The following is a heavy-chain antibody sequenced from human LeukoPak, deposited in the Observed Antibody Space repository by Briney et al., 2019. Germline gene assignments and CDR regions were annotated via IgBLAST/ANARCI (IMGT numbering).Heavy chain of an antibody. D-gene: IGHD4-17*01. CDR2: IYENGGTT. CDR3: ARLRPLDF. Sequence: GGSLRLSCVGSGFTFRSHAMSWVRQAPEKGLEFVSGIYENGGTTYYADSVKGRFSISRDNAKNSLYLQMNSLRAEDTAVYYCARLRPLDFWGQGTLVTVSS. CDR1: GFTFRSHA. V-gene: IGHV3-23*01. J-gene: IGHJ4*02.